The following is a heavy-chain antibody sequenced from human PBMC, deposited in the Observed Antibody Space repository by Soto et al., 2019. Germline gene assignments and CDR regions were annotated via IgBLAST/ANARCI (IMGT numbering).Heavy chain of an antibody. D-gene: IGHD4-17*01. CDR2: IYWNDDK. V-gene: IGHV2-5*01. J-gene: IGHJ5*02. CDR1: GFSLNSGGAG. Sequence: SGPTLVNPPQTLTLTCTFSGFSLNSGGAGVGWIRQPPGKGLEWLALIYWNDDKRYSPAMRSRLTITKDTSKNQVVLLMTDMDPVDTATYYCAHRGYGDYPRDNWFDPWGQGALVTVSS. CDR3: AHRGYGDYPRDNWFDP.